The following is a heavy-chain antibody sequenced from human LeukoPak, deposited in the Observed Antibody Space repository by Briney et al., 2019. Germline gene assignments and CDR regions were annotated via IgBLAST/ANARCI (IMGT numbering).Heavy chain of an antibody. D-gene: IGHD1-26*01. V-gene: IGHV3-30*18. CDR3: AKDLVGATLEYYFDY. Sequence: PGGSLRLSCAASGFTFSNYGMHWVRQAPGKGLEWVAVISYEGSNKYYADSVKGRFTISRDNSKNTLYLQMNSLRAEETAVYYCAKDLVGATLEYYFDYWGQGTLVTVSS. CDR2: ISYEGSNK. CDR1: GFTFSNYG. J-gene: IGHJ4*02.